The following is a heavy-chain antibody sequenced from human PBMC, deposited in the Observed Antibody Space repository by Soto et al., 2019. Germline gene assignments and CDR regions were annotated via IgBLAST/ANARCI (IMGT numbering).Heavy chain of an antibody. J-gene: IGHJ3*02. CDR2: IYYSGST. V-gene: IGHV4-39*01. CDR1: GGSISSSSYY. D-gene: IGHD5-12*01. CDR3: ARLSSGYDAFDI. Sequence: SETLSLTCTVSGGSISSSSYYWGWIRQPPGKGLEWIGSIYYSGSTYYNPSLKSRVTISVDTSKNQFSLKLSSVTAADTAVYYCARLSSGYDAFDIWGQGTMVTVSS.